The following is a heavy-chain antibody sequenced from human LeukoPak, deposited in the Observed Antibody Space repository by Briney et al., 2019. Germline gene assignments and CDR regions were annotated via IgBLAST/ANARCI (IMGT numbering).Heavy chain of an antibody. V-gene: IGHV3-30*18. D-gene: IGHD2-15*01. CDR2: ISYDGKNQ. J-gene: IGHJ4*02. Sequence: GGSLRLSCAPSGFTFSDYGMHWVRQAPGKGLEWVAVISYDGKNQYYADSVKGRFTISRDSSKHTLYLQMNSPRVEDTAVYYCAKSNGYCSGGNCYSNYWGQGTLVTVSS. CDR3: AKSNGYCSGGNCYSNY. CDR1: GFTFSDYG.